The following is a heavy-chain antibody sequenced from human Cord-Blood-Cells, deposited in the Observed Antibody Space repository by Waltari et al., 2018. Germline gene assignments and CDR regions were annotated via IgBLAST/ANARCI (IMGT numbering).Heavy chain of an antibody. CDR2: SNPDTCNT. J-gene: IGHJ4*02. D-gene: IGHD6-13*01. Sequence: QVQLVQSGAEVKKPGASVKVSCKASGYTFTSYDINWVRQATGQGLEWMGWSNPDTCNTVYAQECQVRGTMTRNTSISTAYMELGSLRAEDTAVYYCARGGDSSSFQNDYWGQGTLVTVSS. CDR3: ARGGDSSSFQNDY. V-gene: IGHV1-8*01. CDR1: GYTFTSYD.